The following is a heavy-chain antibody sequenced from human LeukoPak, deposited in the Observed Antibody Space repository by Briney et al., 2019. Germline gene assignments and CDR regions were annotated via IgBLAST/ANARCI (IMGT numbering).Heavy chain of an antibody. Sequence: ASVKVSCKASGYTFTIYAMHWVRQAPGQRLEWMGWINAGNSNTKYSQKLQGRVTITRDTSASTAYMELRSLRSDDTAVYYCARVYSSSWYHYYYGMDVWGQGTTVTVSS. V-gene: IGHV1-3*01. CDR2: INAGNSNT. CDR3: ARVYSSSWYHYYYGMDV. D-gene: IGHD6-13*01. CDR1: GYTFTIYA. J-gene: IGHJ6*02.